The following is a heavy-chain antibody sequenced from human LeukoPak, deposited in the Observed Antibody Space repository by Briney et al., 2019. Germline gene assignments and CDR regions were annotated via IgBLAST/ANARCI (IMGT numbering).Heavy chain of an antibody. Sequence: SETLSLTCAVDGGSFSGYYWTLIRQTPGKGLEWIGEISHTGLTGSNPSLKSRVTIFVDSSKKQFSLRMTSVTAADTGVYYCARVPDITARPCDTWGPGTLVTVSS. CDR2: ISHTGLT. J-gene: IGHJ5*02. V-gene: IGHV4-34*01. D-gene: IGHD1-1*01. CDR3: ARVPDITARPCDT. CDR1: GGSFSGYY.